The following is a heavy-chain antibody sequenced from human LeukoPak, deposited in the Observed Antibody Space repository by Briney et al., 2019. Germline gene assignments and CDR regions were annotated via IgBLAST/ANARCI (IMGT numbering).Heavy chain of an antibody. J-gene: IGHJ4*02. V-gene: IGHV1-8*01. CDR1: GYTFTNYD. Sequence: GASVKVSCKASGYTFTNYDINWVRQATGQGLEWMGYKNPNSGSSAYAQKFQGRVTITTDASISTAYMEVSGLRSEDTALYYCTREGLDYWGQGTLVTVSP. CDR2: KNPNSGSS. CDR3: TREGLDY.